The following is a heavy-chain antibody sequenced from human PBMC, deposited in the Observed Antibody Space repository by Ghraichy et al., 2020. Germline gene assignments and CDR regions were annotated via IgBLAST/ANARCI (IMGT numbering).Heavy chain of an antibody. D-gene: IGHD3-3*01. CDR2: IAYSGT. Sequence: GGSLRLSCAASGFIFSSFAMNWVRQPPGKGLEWVATIAYSGTYFADSVKGRFTISRDDSRNTLYLQMNSLRAEDTAVYYCVKGLFLVDYWGQGTLVTVSS. J-gene: IGHJ4*02. V-gene: IGHV3-23*01. CDR3: VKGLFLVDY. CDR1: GFIFSSFA.